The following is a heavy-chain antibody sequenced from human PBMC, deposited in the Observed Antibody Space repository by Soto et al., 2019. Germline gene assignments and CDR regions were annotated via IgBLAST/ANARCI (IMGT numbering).Heavy chain of an antibody. J-gene: IGHJ4*02. D-gene: IGHD4-4*01. CDR3: ARGVLATVAYFDS. Sequence: QVQLVQSGAEVKKPGSSMKVSCKASGDTYSSYTFSWVRQAPGQGLEWMGAIVPVFGTPDYAQKFQGRVTITADKSTSTVYMELYNLRYEDTATYYCARGVLATVAYFDSWGQGTLVTVSS. V-gene: IGHV1-69*06. CDR1: GDTYSSYT. CDR2: IVPVFGTP.